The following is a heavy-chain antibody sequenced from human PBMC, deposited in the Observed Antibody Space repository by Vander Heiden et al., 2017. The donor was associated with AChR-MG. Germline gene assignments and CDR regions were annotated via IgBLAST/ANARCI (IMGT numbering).Heavy chain of an antibody. D-gene: IGHD6-13*01. CDR2: IYHSGST. Sequence: QVQLQESGPGLVKPSETLSLTCPVSGYSISSGYYWGWIRQPPGKGLEWIGSIYHSGSTYYNPSLKSRVTISVDTSKNQFSLKLSSVTAADTAVYYCASSSSSWYYGWFDPWGQGTQVTVSS. CDR1: GYSISSGYY. J-gene: IGHJ5*02. V-gene: IGHV4-38-2*01. CDR3: ASSSSSWYYGWFDP.